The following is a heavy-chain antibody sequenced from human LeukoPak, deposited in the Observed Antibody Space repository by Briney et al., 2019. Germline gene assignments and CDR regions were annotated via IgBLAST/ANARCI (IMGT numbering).Heavy chain of an antibody. V-gene: IGHV3-23*01. CDR1: GFTFSSYA. CDR3: VKAVQTYYYDSSAPGGY. CDR2: ISGSGGST. J-gene: IGHJ4*02. D-gene: IGHD3-22*01. Sequence: GGSLRLSCAASGFTFSSYAMSWVRQAPGKGLEWVSAISGSGGSTYYADSVKGRFTISRDNSKNTLYLQMNSLRAEDTAVYYCVKAVQTYYYDSSAPGGYWGQGTLVTVSS.